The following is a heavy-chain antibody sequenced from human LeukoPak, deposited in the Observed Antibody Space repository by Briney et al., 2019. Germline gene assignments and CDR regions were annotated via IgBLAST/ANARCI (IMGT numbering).Heavy chain of an antibody. J-gene: IGHJ4*02. D-gene: IGHD5-18*01. CDR3: ARGRGIQLWLKRGGYFDY. CDR1: GGSISSYY. V-gene: IGHV4-4*07. Sequence: PSETLSLTCTVSGGSISSYYWSWIRQPAGKGLEWIGRIYTSGSTNYNPSLKSRVTMSVDTSKNQFSLKPSSVTAADTAVYYCARGRGIQLWLKRGGYFDYWGQGTLVTVSS. CDR2: IYTSGST.